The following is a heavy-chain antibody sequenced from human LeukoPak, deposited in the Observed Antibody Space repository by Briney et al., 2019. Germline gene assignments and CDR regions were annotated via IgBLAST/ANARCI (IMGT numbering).Heavy chain of an antibody. D-gene: IGHD3-3*01. CDR2: IYSGGST. V-gene: IGHV3-66*02. CDR3: ARVYYDFWSGYYHLDY. Sequence: GGSLRLSCAASGFTFSSNYMSWVRQAPGKGLEWVSVIYSGGSTYYAESVKGRFTISRDNSKNTLYLQMNSLRAEDTAVYYCARVYYDFWSGYYHLDYWGQGTLVTVSS. CDR1: GFTFSSNY. J-gene: IGHJ4*02.